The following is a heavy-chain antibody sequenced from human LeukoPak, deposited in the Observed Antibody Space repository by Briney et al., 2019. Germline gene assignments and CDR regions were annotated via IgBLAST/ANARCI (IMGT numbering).Heavy chain of an antibody. V-gene: IGHV3-53*04. CDR3: ARDNYYYGMDV. CDR2: IYSGGST. CDR1: GFTVSSNY. J-gene: IGHJ6*02. Sequence: GGSLRLSCSASGFTVSSNYMSWVRQAPGKGLEWVSVIYSGGSTYYADSVKGRFTISSHNSKNTLYLQMNSLRAEDTAVYYCARDNYYYGMDVWGQGTTVTVSS.